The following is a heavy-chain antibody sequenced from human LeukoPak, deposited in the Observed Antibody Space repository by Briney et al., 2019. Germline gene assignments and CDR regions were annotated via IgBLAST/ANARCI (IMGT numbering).Heavy chain of an antibody. D-gene: IGHD1-1*01. Sequence: SETLSLTCAVNGGSFSVYFWTWIRQPPGKGLEWIGEINRSRRTNYNPSLKSRVAISLDTSKNQFSLKLSSVAAADTAVYYCARGYEGYLDYWGQGTLVTVSS. J-gene: IGHJ4*02. CDR2: INRSRRT. CDR3: ARGYEGYLDY. CDR1: GGSFSVYF. V-gene: IGHV4-34*01.